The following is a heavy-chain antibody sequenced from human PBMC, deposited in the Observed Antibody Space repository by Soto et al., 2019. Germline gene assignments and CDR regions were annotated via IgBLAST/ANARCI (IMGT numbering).Heavy chain of an antibody. CDR1: GGTFSSYA. V-gene: IGHV1-69*13. CDR3: ASISTCNNGVCPNWLHP. J-gene: IGHJ5*02. Sequence: SVKVSCKASGGTFSSYAISWVRQAPGQGLEWMGGIIPIFGTANYAQKFQGRVTITADESTSTAYMELSSLRSEDTAVYYCASISTCNNGVCPNWLHPCGQGTLVTV. D-gene: IGHD2-8*01. CDR2: IIPIFGTA.